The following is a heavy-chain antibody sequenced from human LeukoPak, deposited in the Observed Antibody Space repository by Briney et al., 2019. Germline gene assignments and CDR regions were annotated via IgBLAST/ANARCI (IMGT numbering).Heavy chain of an antibody. Sequence: SETLSLTCTVSGGSLSGHYWSWIRQPAGKGLEWIGRIYTTQINYNPSLKSRVTISADTSKNQFSLRLTSVMAADTAMYYCARGQYNYDSSGRYYAAFDVWGRGSMVIVSS. CDR2: IYTTQI. D-gene: IGHD3-22*01. J-gene: IGHJ3*01. CDR1: GGSLSGHY. V-gene: IGHV4-4*07. CDR3: ARGQYNYDSSGRYYAAFDV.